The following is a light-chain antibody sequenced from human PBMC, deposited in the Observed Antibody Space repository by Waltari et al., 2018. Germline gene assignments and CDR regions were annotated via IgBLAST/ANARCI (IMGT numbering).Light chain of an antibody. CDR3: QSYDTSLSVV. CDR1: GSNIRAGYA. CDR2: GSS. Sequence: QSVLTQPPSVSGAPGQRVTISCPGSGSNIRAGYAVHWYQQLPRAAPKLLIYGSSTRPLGVPDRFFGSTSGTSASLAITGLQAEDEADYYCQSYDTSLSVVFGGGTKLTVL. J-gene: IGLJ3*02. V-gene: IGLV1-40*01.